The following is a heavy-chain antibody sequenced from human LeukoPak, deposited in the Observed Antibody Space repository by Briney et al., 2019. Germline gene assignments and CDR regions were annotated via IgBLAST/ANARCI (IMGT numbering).Heavy chain of an antibody. CDR3: ATARNFRFEY. J-gene: IGHJ4*02. Sequence: AGSLRLSCATSGLTFRTTWMHWVRHAQGTGLVWVSRMNGEGTTIDYAYSVECRFTFSRDYAKNTLFLQMYNLRTEDTALYFCATARNFRFEYWGQGSLVIVSA. V-gene: IGHV3-74*01. CDR2: MNGEGTTI. D-gene: IGHD1-7*01. CDR1: GLTFRTTW.